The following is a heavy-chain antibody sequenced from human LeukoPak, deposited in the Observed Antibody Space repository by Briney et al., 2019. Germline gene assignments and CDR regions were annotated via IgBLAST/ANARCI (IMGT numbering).Heavy chain of an antibody. D-gene: IGHD2-2*01. Sequence: GGSLRLSCSATGFVFSIYTMYWVRQAPGKGPEYVSTISGSGGSTYYADSVKGRFTISRDNSKNTLSLQMNSLRAEDTAVYYCAKDLHTSHCCLPFDYWGQGTLVTVSS. CDR1: GFVFSIYT. CDR3: AKDLHTSHCCLPFDY. V-gene: IGHV3-23*01. J-gene: IGHJ4*02. CDR2: ISGSGGST.